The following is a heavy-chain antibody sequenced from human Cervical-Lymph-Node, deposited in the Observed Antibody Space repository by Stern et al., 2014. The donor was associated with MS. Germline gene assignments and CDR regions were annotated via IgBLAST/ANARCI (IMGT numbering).Heavy chain of an antibody. CDR2: IIPIFGTT. D-gene: IGHD1-26*01. J-gene: IGHJ4*02. CDR1: GGTFSNSG. CDR3: ARDLGVGSSAH. V-gene: IGHV1-69*06. Sequence: QVQLVQSGTEVRKPGPSVKVSCRASGGTFSNSGISWVRQAPGQGLEWMGGIIPIFGTTNYAQKFKGRVTITEDKSTKTVYMELTSLRSEDTAVYYCARDLGVGSSAHWGQGTLVTVSS.